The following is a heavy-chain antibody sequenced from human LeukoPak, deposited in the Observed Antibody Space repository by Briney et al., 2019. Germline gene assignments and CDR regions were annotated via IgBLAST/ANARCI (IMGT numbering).Heavy chain of an antibody. V-gene: IGHV3-49*04. D-gene: IGHD2-2*01. J-gene: IGHJ4*02. Sequence: GGSLRLSCTASGFTFGDYAMSWGRQAPGKGREGVGVIRSTAYGGTTEYAASVKGRFTTSRDDSKSTVYLQMNRLKTEDTAVYYCTRDLDPLGYCSSTSCYRTDIFDYWGQGTLVTVSS. CDR3: TRDLDPLGYCSSTSCYRTDIFDY. CDR2: IRSTAYGGTT. CDR1: GFTFGDYA.